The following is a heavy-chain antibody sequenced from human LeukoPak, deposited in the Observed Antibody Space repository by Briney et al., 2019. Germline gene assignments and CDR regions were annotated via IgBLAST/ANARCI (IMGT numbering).Heavy chain of an antibody. Sequence: PGESLKISCKGSGYIFTGHWIGWVRQMSGKGLEWMGNIHPRDSDTRYSPSFKGQVTISADKSITTAYLQWSSLKASDTAMYFCARRLVGATTAVFDYWGQGTLVTVSS. CDR1: GYIFTGHW. J-gene: IGHJ4*02. CDR3: ARRLVGATTAVFDY. CDR2: IHPRDSDT. V-gene: IGHV5-51*01. D-gene: IGHD1-26*01.